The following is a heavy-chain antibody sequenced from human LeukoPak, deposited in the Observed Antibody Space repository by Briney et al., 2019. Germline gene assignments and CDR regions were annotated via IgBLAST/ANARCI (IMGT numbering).Heavy chain of an antibody. CDR3: ARDRHRRDCSSTSCSGEEIDY. D-gene: IGHD2-2*01. J-gene: IGHJ4*02. CDR1: GYAFTSYA. CDR2: INAGNGNT. V-gene: IGHV1-3*01. Sequence: ASVKVSCTASGYAFTSYAMHWVRQAPGQRLEWMGWINAGNGNTKYSQKFQGRVTMTRDTSTSTVYMELSSLRSEDTAVYYCARDRHRRDCSSTSCSGEEIDYWGQGTLVTVSS.